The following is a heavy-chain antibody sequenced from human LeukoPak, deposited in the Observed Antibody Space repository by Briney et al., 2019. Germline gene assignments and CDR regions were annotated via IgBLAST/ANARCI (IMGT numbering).Heavy chain of an antibody. V-gene: IGHV4-30-4*08. CDR1: GGSISSGDYY. CDR2: IYYSGST. CDR3: ARQDSSSWLENWFDP. Sequence: PSQTLSLTCTVSGGSISSGDYYWSWIRQPPGKGLEWIGYIYYSGSTYYNPSLKSRVTISVDTSKNQFSLKLSSVTAADTAVYYCARQDSSSWLENWFDPWGQGTLVTVSS. D-gene: IGHD6-13*01. J-gene: IGHJ5*02.